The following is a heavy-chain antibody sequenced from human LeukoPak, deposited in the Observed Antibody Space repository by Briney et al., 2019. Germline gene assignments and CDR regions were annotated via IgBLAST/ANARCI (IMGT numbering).Heavy chain of an antibody. J-gene: IGHJ4*02. CDR2: ITGSDDRT. D-gene: IGHD3-22*01. CDR1: GFTFSSAA. Sequence: GGSLSLSCAASGFTFSSAAMTWVRQAPGKGLEWVPTITGSDDRTYYGDSVKGRFTISRDYSKNSLHLQMNSLRVEDTAIYYCAKGPQLNSGYHPNYWGQGILVTVSS. V-gene: IGHV3-23*01. CDR3: AKGPQLNSGYHPNY.